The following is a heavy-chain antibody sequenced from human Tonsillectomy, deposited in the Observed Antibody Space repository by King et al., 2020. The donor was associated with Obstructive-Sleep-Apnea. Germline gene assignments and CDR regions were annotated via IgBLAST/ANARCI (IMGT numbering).Heavy chain of an antibody. CDR3: ARDLESGMGAFDI. D-gene: IGHD1-26*01. Sequence: QLQESGPGLVKPSQTLSLTCTVSGGSIRSGGYFWTWIRHHPGRGLEWIGFTYYSGSTSYSPSLKSRLTISVDTSKNQFSLELSSVTIADTAMYYCARDLESGMGAFDIWGQGTMVTVSS. CDR1: GGSIRSGGYF. V-gene: IGHV4-31*03. J-gene: IGHJ3*02. CDR2: TYYSGST.